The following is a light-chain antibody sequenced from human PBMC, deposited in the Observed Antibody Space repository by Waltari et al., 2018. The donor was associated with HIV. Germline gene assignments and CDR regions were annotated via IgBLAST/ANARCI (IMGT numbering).Light chain of an antibody. J-gene: IGKJ4*01. V-gene: IGKV3-15*01. CDR1: QSLTTQ. CDR2: DIS. Sequence: ETVMTQSPATLSVSPGEGVTLSCRASQSLTTQLAWYQQKPGQPPRLLIYDISMRATGIPVRFSGSGSGTDVALAITSLQSEDFAVYYCQQYGSWPLTFGGGTKVEIK. CDR3: QQYGSWPLT.